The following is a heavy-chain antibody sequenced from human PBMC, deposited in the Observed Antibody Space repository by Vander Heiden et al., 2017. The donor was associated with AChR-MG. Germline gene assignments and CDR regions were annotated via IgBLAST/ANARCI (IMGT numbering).Heavy chain of an antibody. CDR1: DDSISSNRYY. D-gene: IGHD2-21*01. CDR3: AGLTPYCNTSGHPHLYFGS. V-gene: IGHV4-39*02. J-gene: IGHJ4*02. CDR2: NSLRGST. Sequence: QLQLQESGPGLVKPSDTLSPTCTVSDDSISSNRYYWGCIRQPPGKGLGWVGGNSLRGSTYLTPSLGSRVSISITTDKGHFSLRLRPVTAAETAVLYWAGLTPYCNTSGHPHLYFGSWGQGTLVTVSS.